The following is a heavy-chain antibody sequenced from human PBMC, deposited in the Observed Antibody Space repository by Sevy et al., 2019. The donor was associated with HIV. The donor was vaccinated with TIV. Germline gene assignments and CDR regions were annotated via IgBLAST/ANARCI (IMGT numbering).Heavy chain of an antibody. CDR1: GFTFDDYA. D-gene: IGHD3-3*01. J-gene: IGHJ6*02. CDR3: SKDPSQYFWSGFMDV. CDR2: ISWNSGSI. V-gene: IGHV3-9*01. Sequence: GGSLRLSCAASGFTFDDYAMHWVRQAPGKGLEWVSGISWNSGSIGYADSVKGRFTISRDNAKNSLYLQMNSLRAEDTALDYCSKDPSQYFWSGFMDVWGQGTMVTVSS.